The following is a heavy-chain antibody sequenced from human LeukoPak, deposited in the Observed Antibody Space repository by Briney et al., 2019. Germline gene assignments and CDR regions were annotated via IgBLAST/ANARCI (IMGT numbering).Heavy chain of an antibody. CDR3: ARRAGDYSHPYDY. CDR1: GFTFSSYG. Sequence: GGSLRLSCAASGFTFSSYGMHWVRQAPGKGLEWVAFIRYDGSNKYYADSVKGRFTIFRDNSKNTLYLQMNTLRAEDTAVYYCARRAGDYSHPYDYWGQGTLVTVSS. CDR2: IRYDGSNK. V-gene: IGHV3-30*02. D-gene: IGHD3-22*01. J-gene: IGHJ4*02.